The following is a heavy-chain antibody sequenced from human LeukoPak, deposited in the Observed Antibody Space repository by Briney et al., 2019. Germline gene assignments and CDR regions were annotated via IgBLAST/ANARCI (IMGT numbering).Heavy chain of an antibody. V-gene: IGHV3-7*01. CDR3: ATYYCTRTTCSSLDY. J-gene: IGHJ4*02. Sequence: GGSLRLSCAASGFTFSSYWMSSVRQAPGKGLEWGANIKEDGSEKYYVDSVKGRFTISRDNAKNSLFLQMNSLRVEDTAVYYCATYYCTRTTCSSLDYWGQGTLVTVSS. CDR2: IKEDGSEK. D-gene: IGHD2/OR15-2a*01. CDR1: GFTFSSYW.